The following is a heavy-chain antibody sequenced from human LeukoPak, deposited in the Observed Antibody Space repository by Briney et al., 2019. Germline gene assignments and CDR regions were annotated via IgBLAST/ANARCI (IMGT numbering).Heavy chain of an antibody. CDR3: ARGGDIVVVPAAPHYYGMDV. Sequence: PSETLSLTCTVSGGSISSGDYYWSWIRQPPGKGLEWIGYIYYSGSTYYNPSLKSRVTISVYTSKNQFSLKLSSVTAADTAVYYCARGGDIVVVPAAPHYYGMDVWGKGTTVTVSS. CDR1: GGSISSGDYY. V-gene: IGHV4-30-4*01. CDR2: IYYSGST. D-gene: IGHD2-2*01. J-gene: IGHJ6*04.